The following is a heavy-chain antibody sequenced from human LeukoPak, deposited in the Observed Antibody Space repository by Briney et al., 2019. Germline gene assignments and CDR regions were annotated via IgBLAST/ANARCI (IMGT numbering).Heavy chain of an antibody. CDR2: IYPGDSDT. J-gene: IGHJ3*02. Sequence: GESLKIYCKGSGYSFTSYWIGWVRQMPGKGLEWMGMIYPGDSDTRYSSSFQGQVTISADKSISTAYLQWSSLKASDTAMYYCARRRDERGYKDIFDIWGQGTMVTVSS. CDR1: GYSFTSYW. V-gene: IGHV5-51*01. CDR3: ARRRDERGYKDIFDI. D-gene: IGHD5-18*01.